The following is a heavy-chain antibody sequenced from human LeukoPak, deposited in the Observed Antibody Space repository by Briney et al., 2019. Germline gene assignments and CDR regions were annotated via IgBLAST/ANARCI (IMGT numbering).Heavy chain of an antibody. CDR1: GGSISSYY. CDR3: ACGGAGPYYYYGMDV. D-gene: IGHD2-21*01. Sequence: SETLSLTCTVSGGSISSYYWSWIRQPPGKGLEWIGYIYYSGSTNYNPSLKSRVTISVDTSKNQFSLKLSSVTAADTAVYYCACGGAGPYYYYGMDVWGQGTTVTVSS. V-gene: IGHV4-59*12. CDR2: IYYSGST. J-gene: IGHJ6*02.